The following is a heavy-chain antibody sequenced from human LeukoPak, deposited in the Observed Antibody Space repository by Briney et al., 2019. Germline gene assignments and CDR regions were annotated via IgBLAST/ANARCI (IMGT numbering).Heavy chain of an antibody. V-gene: IGHV3-23*01. CDR2: ISGSGGIT. CDR1: GFTFSSYA. D-gene: IGHD2-15*01. J-gene: IGHJ3*02. CDR3: AKEDITHILHGAFDI. Sequence: GGSLRLSCAASGFTFSSYAMNWVRQAPGKGLEWVSAISGSGGITYYADSVKGRFTISRDNSKNTLYLQMNSLRAEDTAVYLCAKEDITHILHGAFDIWGQGTMVTVSS.